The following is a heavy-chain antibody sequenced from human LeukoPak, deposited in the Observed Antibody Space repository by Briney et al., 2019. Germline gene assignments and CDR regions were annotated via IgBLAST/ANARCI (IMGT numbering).Heavy chain of an antibody. CDR1: GGSISSSSYY. V-gene: IGHV4-39*07. Sequence: SETLSLTCTVSGGSISSSSYYWGWIRQPPGKGLEWIGSIYYSGSTYYNPSLKSRVTMSVDTSKNQFSLKLSSVTAADTAVYYCARDRRYYYGSGSYPRPPRNWYFDLWGRGTLVTVSS. J-gene: IGHJ2*01. D-gene: IGHD3-10*01. CDR2: IYYSGST. CDR3: ARDRRYYYGSGSYPRPPRNWYFDL.